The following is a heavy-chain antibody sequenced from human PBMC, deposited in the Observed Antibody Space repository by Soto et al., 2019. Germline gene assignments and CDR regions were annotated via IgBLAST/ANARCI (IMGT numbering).Heavy chain of an antibody. V-gene: IGHV3-23*01. CDR1: GFTFSSYA. D-gene: IGHD2-15*01. J-gene: IGHJ3*02. Sequence: GGSLRLSCAASGFTFSSYAMSWVRQAPGKGLEWVSAISGSGGSTYYADSVKGRFTISRDNSKNTLYLQMNSLRAEDTAVYYCAKDGAGGYCSGGSCYAFDIWGQGTMGTVS. CDR3: AKDGAGGYCSGGSCYAFDI. CDR2: ISGSGGST.